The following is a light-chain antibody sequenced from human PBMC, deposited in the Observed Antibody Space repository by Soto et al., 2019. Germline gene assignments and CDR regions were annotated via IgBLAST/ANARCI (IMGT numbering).Light chain of an antibody. Sequence: DIVMTQSPDSLAVSLGERATINCKSSQSVLYSSNNKNYLAWYQQKPGQPPKLLIYWASTRESGVPDRFSGSGSGTDFTITISSLQAEDVAVYYCQQYYSTPFTFGPGTKVDV. V-gene: IGKV4-1*01. CDR2: WAS. J-gene: IGKJ3*01. CDR3: QQYYSTPFT. CDR1: QSVLYSSNNKNY.